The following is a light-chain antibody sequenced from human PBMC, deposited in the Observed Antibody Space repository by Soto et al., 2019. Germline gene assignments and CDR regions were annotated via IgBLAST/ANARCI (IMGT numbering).Light chain of an antibody. CDR2: EVS. CDR3: CSYAGTNIV. Sequence: QSVLTQPPSASGSPGQSVTISCTGPSSDVGGYNYVSWYQQYPGKAPKLVIYEVSKRPSGVPDRFFGSKSGNTASLTVSGLQAEDEADYYCCSYAGTNIVFGGGTKLTVL. V-gene: IGLV2-8*01. CDR1: SSDVGGYNY. J-gene: IGLJ2*01.